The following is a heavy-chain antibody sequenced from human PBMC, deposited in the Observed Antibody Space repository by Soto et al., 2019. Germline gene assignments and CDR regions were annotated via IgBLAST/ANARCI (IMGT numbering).Heavy chain of an antibody. J-gene: IGHJ6*02. CDR3: ARGSYYDFWSGQLLEGYGMDV. CDR1: GFTFSSYG. D-gene: IGHD3-3*01. Sequence: QVQLVESGGGVVQPGRSLRLSCAASGFTFSSYGMHWVRQAPGKGLEWVAVIWYDGSNKYYADSVKGRFTISRDNSKNTLYLQMNSLRAEDTAVYYCARGSYYDFWSGQLLEGYGMDVWGQGTTVTVSS. CDR2: IWYDGSNK. V-gene: IGHV3-33*01.